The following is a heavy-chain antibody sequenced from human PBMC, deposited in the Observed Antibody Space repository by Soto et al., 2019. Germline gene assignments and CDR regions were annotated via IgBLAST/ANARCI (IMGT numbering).Heavy chain of an antibody. CDR3: AFSSSWHRDYYYGMDV. CDR1: GFTFSSYA. D-gene: IGHD6-13*01. V-gene: IGHV3-23*01. Sequence: VGSLRLSCAASGFTFSSYAMSWVRQAPGKGLEWVSAISGSGGSTYYADSVKGRFTISRDNSKNTLYLQMNSLRAEDTAVYYCAFSSSWHRDYYYGMDVWGQGTTVTVSS. J-gene: IGHJ6*02. CDR2: ISGSGGST.